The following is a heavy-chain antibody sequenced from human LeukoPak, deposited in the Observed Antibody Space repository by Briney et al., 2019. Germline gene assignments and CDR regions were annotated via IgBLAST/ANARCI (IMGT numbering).Heavy chain of an antibody. CDR3: ARGYCSGGSCYSVDYFDY. J-gene: IGHJ4*02. CDR1: GGSISSGGYY. CDR2: TYHSGST. V-gene: IGHV4-30-2*01. D-gene: IGHD2-15*01. Sequence: SETLSLTCAVSGGSISSGGYYWSWIRQPPGKGLEWIGYTYHSGSTYYNPSLKSRVTISVDRSKNQFSLKLSSVTAADTAVYYCARGYCSGGSCYSVDYFDYWGQGTLVTVSS.